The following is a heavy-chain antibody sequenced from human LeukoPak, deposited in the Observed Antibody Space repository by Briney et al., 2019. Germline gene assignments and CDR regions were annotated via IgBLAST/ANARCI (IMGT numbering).Heavy chain of an antibody. J-gene: IGHJ5*02. V-gene: IGHV4-34*01. D-gene: IGHD3-10*01. Sequence: SETLSLTCAVYGGSLSNYYWSWIRQPPGKGLDWIGEINHSGSTNYNPSLKSRVTISVDMSKNQFSLELSFVTAADTAVYYCARGPASGSNFAWFDPWGQGTLVTVSS. CDR1: GGSLSNYY. CDR2: INHSGST. CDR3: ARGPASGSNFAWFDP.